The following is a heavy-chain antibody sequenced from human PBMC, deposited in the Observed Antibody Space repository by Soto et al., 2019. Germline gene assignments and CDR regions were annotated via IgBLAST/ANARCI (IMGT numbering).Heavy chain of an antibody. CDR3: ARGLTIFGVVQI. CDR2: IYYSGST. D-gene: IGHD3-3*01. CDR1: GVSISSGDYY. V-gene: IGHV4-30-4*01. J-gene: IGHJ4*02. Sequence: TLSLTCPVSGVSISSGDYYWSWIRQPPGKGLEWIGYIYYSGSTYYNPSLKSRVTISVDTSKNQLSLKLSSVTAADTAVYYCARGLTIFGVVQIWGQGTLVTVYS.